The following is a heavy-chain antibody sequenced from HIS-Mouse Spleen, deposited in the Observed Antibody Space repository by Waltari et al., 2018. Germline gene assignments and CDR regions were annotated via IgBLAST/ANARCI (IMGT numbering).Heavy chain of an antibody. CDR3: ARDYGDNWFDP. CDR2: IYYSGST. CDR1: GGSISSSSYY. V-gene: IGHV4-39*07. D-gene: IGHD4-17*01. Sequence: QLQLQESGPGLVKPSETLSLTCTVPGGSISSSSYYWDWIRQPPGKGLEWIGSIYYSGSTYYNPSLKSRVTISVDTSKNQFSLKLSSVTAADTAVYYCARDYGDNWFDPWGQGTLVTVSS. J-gene: IGHJ5*02.